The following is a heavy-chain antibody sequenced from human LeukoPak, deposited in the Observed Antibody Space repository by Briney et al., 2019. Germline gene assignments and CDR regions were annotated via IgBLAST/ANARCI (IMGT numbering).Heavy chain of an antibody. CDR1: DDSIGSTSYY. CDR3: ASATFGFGGANFDY. Sequence: SQTLSLTCSVSDDSIGSTSYYWNWIRQPPGKGLEWIGYIYHSGSTYYNPSLKSRVTISVDRSKNQFSLKLSSVTAADTAVYYCASATFGFGGANFDYWGQGTLVTVSS. J-gene: IGHJ4*02. CDR2: IYHSGST. D-gene: IGHD3-10*01. V-gene: IGHV4-30-2*01.